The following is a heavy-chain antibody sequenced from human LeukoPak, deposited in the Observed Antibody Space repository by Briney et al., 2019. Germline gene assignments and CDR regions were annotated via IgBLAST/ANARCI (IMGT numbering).Heavy chain of an antibody. D-gene: IGHD3-3*01. CDR3: AKHYDFWSGYGSNWFDP. CDR2: IKQDGSEK. Sequence: GSLRLSCAASGFTFSSYWMSWVRQAPGKGLEWVANIKQDGSEKYYVDSVKGRFTISRDNAKNSLDLQMNSLRVEDTAVYYCAKHYDFWSGYGSNWFDPWGQGTLVTVSS. V-gene: IGHV3-7*01. J-gene: IGHJ5*02. CDR1: GFTFSSYW.